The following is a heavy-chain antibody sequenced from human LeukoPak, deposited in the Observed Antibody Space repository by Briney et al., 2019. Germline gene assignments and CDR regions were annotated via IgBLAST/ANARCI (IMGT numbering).Heavy chain of an antibody. CDR3: ARETYYYDSSGYIDGDAFDI. D-gene: IGHD3-22*01. J-gene: IGHJ3*02. V-gene: IGHV1-18*01. Sequence: GASVKVSCKASGYTFTSYGISWVRQAPGQGLEWMGWISAYNGNTNYVQKLQGRVTMTTDTSTSTAYMELRSLRSDDTAVYYCARETYYYDSSGYIDGDAFDIWGQGTMVTVSS. CDR1: GYTFTSYG. CDR2: ISAYNGNT.